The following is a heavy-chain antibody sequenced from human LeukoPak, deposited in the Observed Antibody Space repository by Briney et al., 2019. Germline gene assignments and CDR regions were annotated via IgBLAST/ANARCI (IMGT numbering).Heavy chain of an antibody. J-gene: IGHJ3*02. V-gene: IGHV4-59*01. CDR3: ARDLTSGYSLDDAFDI. CDR1: GGSISSYY. D-gene: IGHD3-22*01. CDR2: IYYSGST. Sequence: PSETLSLTCTVSGGSISSYYGSWIRQPPGKGLEWIGYIYYSGSTNYNPSLKSRVTISVDTSKNQFSLKLSSVTAADTAVYYCARDLTSGYSLDDAFDIWGQGTMVTVSS.